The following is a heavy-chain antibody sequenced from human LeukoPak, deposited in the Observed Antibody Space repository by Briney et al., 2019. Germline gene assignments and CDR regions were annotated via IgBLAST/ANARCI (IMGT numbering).Heavy chain of an antibody. V-gene: IGHV3-30-3*01. CDR2: ISYDGSNK. J-gene: IGHJ3*02. D-gene: IGHD6-13*01. CDR3: TTGLRALYSSSWYEDAFDI. CDR1: GFTFSSYA. Sequence: PGRSLRLSCAASGFTFSSYAMHWVRQAPGKGLEWAAVISYDGSNKYYADSVKGRFTISRDNSKNTLYLQMNSLKTEGTAVYYCTTGLRALYSSSWYEDAFDIWGQGTMVTVSS.